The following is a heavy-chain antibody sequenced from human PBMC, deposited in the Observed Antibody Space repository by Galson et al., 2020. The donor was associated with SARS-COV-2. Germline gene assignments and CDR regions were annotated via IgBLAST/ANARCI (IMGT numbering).Heavy chain of an antibody. Sequence: TGGSLRLSCAASGFTFSSYGMHWVRQAPGKGLEWVAVIWYDGSNKYYADSVKGRFTISRDNSKNTLYLQMNSLRAEDTAVYYCARDSSTLYYYYGMDVWGQGTTVTVSS. J-gene: IGHJ6*02. CDR3: ARDSSTLYYYYGMDV. CDR2: IWYDGSNK. V-gene: IGHV3-33*01. CDR1: GFTFSSYG.